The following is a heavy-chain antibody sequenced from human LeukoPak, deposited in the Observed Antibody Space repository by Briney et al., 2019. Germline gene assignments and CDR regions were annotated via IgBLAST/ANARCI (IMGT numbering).Heavy chain of an antibody. D-gene: IGHD1-26*01. V-gene: IGHV3-23*05. CDR3: GKNRYSGSLSPFDI. CDR1: GFTFDNYA. Sequence: GGSLRLSCAASGFTFDNYAMSWVRQAPGKGLEWVSAIVEGGSVTFYTDSVKGRFTISRDNSKNTLYLQMNSLRAEDTAVYYCGKNRYSGSLSPFDIWGQGTMVTVSS. J-gene: IGHJ3*02. CDR2: IVEGGSVT.